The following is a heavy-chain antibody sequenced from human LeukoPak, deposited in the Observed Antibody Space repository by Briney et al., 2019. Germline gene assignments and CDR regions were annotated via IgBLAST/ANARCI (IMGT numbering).Heavy chain of an antibody. CDR1: GYSFTSYW. J-gene: IGHJ2*01. CDR2: IYPGDSDT. Sequence: GESLKISCRASGYSFTSYWIGWVRQIPGKGLEWMGIIYPGDSDTTYSPSFQGQVTISADKSFSTAYLQWSSLKASDTAIYYCARLGGDTYYFGSASYPNWYFDLWGRGTLVTVSS. V-gene: IGHV5-51*01. D-gene: IGHD3-10*01. CDR3: ARLGGDTYYFGSASYPNWYFDL.